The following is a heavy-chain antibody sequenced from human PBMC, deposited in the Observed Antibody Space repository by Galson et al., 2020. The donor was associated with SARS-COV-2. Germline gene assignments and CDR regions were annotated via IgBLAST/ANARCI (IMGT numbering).Heavy chain of an antibody. D-gene: IGHD3-22*01. CDR3: AKGPNSDSTGWFGIDY. Sequence: SLKISCAASGFTFDDYAMHWVRQAPGKGLEWVSVITWNSGSIVYVDSVKGRFTISRDNAKNSLYLQMNSLRAEDSAMYYCAKGPNSDSTGWFGIDYWGQGALVTVSS. CDR1: GFTFDDYA. J-gene: IGHJ4*02. CDR2: ITWNSGSI. V-gene: IGHV3-9*01.